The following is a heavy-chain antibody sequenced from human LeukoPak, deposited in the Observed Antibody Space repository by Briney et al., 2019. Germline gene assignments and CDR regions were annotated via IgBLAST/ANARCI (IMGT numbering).Heavy chain of an antibody. J-gene: IGHJ6*02. D-gene: IGHD2-2*01. CDR3: ARDPRTPLYCSSTSCSWGSGEYYYGMDV. Sequence: QPGGSLRLSCAASGFTFSNYWMSLVRQAPGKGLEWVANINQDGSEKSYVDSVEGRFTISRDNAKKSLYLHVNSLRAEDTAVYYCARDPRTPLYCSSTSCSWGSGEYYYGMDVWGQGTTVTVSS. CDR2: INQDGSEK. CDR1: GFTFSNYW. V-gene: IGHV3-7*01.